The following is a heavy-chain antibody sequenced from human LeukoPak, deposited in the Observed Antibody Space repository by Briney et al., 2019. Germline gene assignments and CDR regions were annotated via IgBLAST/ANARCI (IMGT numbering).Heavy chain of an antibody. Sequence: GGSLRLSCAASGFTFSSYAMSWVRQAPGKGLEWVSAISGSGGSTYYADSVKGRFTISRDNSKNTLYLQMNSLRAEDTAVYYCARVSGPLWFGELSYFDYWGQGTLVTVSS. V-gene: IGHV3-23*01. CDR1: GFTFSSYA. D-gene: IGHD3-10*01. CDR2: ISGSGGST. J-gene: IGHJ4*02. CDR3: ARVSGPLWFGELSYFDY.